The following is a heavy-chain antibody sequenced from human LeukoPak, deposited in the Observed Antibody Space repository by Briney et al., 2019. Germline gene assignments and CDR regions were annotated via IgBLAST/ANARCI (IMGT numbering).Heavy chain of an antibody. CDR2: IYYSGST. CDR3: AKERGYCSSTSRPEDV. Sequence: PSETLSLTCTVSRASISSGGYYWSWIRQHPGKGLEWIGYIYYSGSTYYNPSLKSRVTISVDTSKNQFSLKLSSVTAADTAVYYCAKERGYCSSTSRPEDVWGRGTLVTVSS. J-gene: IGHJ4*02. D-gene: IGHD2-2*01. V-gene: IGHV4-31*03. CDR1: RASISSGGYY.